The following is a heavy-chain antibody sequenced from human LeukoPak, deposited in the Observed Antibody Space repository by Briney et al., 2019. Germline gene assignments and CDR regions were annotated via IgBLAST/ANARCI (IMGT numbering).Heavy chain of an antibody. CDR1: GGSISSYY. Sequence: SETLSLTCTVSGGSISSYYWSWIRQPPRKGLEWIGYIYYSGSTNYNPSLKSRVTISVDTSKNQFSLKLSSVTAADTAVYYCARVAVTRNWFDPWGQGTLVTVSS. D-gene: IGHD4-17*01. CDR3: ARVAVTRNWFDP. J-gene: IGHJ5*02. CDR2: IYYSGST. V-gene: IGHV4-59*01.